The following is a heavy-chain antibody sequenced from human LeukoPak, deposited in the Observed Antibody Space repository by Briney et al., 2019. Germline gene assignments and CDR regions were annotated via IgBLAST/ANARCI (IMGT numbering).Heavy chain of an antibody. Sequence: GGSLRLSCAASGFTFSSYAMSWVRQAPGKGLEWVSAISGSGDSTYYADSVRGRFTISRDNSKNTLYLQMNSLRAEDTAVYYCAKERLRPYYMDVWGKGTTVTVSS. CDR2: ISGSGDST. J-gene: IGHJ6*03. CDR3: AKERLRPYYMDV. V-gene: IGHV3-23*01. CDR1: GFTFSSYA.